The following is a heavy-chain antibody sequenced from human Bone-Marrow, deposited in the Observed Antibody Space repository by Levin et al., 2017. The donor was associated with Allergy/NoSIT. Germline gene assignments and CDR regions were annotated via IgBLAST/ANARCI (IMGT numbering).Heavy chain of an antibody. V-gene: IGHV1-2*02. J-gene: IGHJ5*02. CDR1: GYTFTGYY. CDR2: INPNSGGT. CDR3: ARDADIVVVPAAQMGFDP. D-gene: IGHD2-2*01. Sequence: VASVKVSCKASGYTFTGYYMHWVRQAPGQGLEWMGWINPNSGGTNYAQKFQGRVTMTRDTSISTAYMELSRLRSDDTAVYYCARDADIVVVPAAQMGFDPWGQGTLVTVSS.